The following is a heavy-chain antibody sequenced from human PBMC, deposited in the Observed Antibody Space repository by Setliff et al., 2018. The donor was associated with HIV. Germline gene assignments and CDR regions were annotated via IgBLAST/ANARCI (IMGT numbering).Heavy chain of an antibody. CDR1: GYSISSGFY. J-gene: IGHJ4*02. D-gene: IGHD3-3*01. CDR3: ARDLFGVAGSSDY. Sequence: SETLSLTCAVSGYSISSGFYWGWIRQPPGKGLEWIGSIYHSGSTYYNPSLRSRVTISVDTSKNQFSLKLSSVTAADTAVYYCARDLFGVAGSSDYWGQGTPVTVSS. V-gene: IGHV4-38-2*02. CDR2: IYHSGST.